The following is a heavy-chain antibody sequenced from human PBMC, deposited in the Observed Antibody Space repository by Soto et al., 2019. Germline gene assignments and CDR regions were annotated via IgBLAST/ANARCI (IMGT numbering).Heavy chain of an antibody. CDR1: GYTFTSYG. V-gene: IGHV1-18*01. CDR2: ISAHNDNT. Sequence: QVNLVQSGAEVRKPGASVKVSCKGSGYTFTSYGIAWVRQAPGQGLEWMGWISAHNDNTNYAQKVQGRVTVTRDTSTSTAYKELRNLRSDDTAVYYCARGRYGDYWGQGALVTVSS. J-gene: IGHJ4*02. D-gene: IGHD1-1*01. CDR3: ARGRYGDY.